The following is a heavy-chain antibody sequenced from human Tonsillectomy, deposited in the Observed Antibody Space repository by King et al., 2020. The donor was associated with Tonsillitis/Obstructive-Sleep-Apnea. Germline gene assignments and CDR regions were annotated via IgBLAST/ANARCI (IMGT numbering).Heavy chain of an antibody. CDR3: ARRGYCGGDTWNNWFDP. CDR2: IYPGDSDT. V-gene: IGHV5-51*03. Sequence: VQLVESGAEVKKPGESLKISCKASGYRFTGYWIGWVRQMPGKGLEWMGIIYPGDSDTRYSPSFQGQVTISADKSTSTAYLQWSSLKASDTAMYYCARRGYCGGDTWNNWFDPWGQGTLVTVSS. D-gene: IGHD2-21*01. CDR1: GYRFTGYW. J-gene: IGHJ5*02.